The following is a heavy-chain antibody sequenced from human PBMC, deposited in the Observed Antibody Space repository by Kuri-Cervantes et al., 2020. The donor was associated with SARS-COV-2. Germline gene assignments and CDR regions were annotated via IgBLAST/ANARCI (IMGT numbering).Heavy chain of an antibody. V-gene: IGHV3-23*01. CDR2: ISGSGGST. CDR1: GFTFSSYA. J-gene: IGHJ5*02. Sequence: GESLKISCAASGFTFSSYAMSWVRQAPGKGLEWVSAISGSGGSTYYADSVKGRFTISRDNSKNMLYLQMNSLRAEDTAVYYCAKVGPYNWFDPWGQGTLVTVSS. CDR3: AKVGPYNWFDP.